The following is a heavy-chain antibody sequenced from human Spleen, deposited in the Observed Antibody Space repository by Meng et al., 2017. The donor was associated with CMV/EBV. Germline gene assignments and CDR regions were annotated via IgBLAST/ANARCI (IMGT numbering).Heavy chain of an antibody. CDR1: GITFSSYS. V-gene: IGHV3-7*01. CDR2: IKQDGSEK. Sequence: GESLKISCVASGITFSSYSMNWVRQAPGKGLEWVANIKQDGSEKYYVDSVKGRFTISRDNAKNSLYLQMNSLRAEDTAVYYCARGKGWFDPWGQGTLVTVSS. CDR3: ARGKGWFDP. J-gene: IGHJ5*02.